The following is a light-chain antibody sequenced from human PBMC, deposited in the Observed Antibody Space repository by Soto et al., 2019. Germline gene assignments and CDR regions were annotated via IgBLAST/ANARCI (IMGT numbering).Light chain of an antibody. Sequence: DIQMTQSPSTLSGSVGDRVTITCRASQTISSWLAWYQQKPGKAPKLLIYKASTLKSGVPSRFSGSGSGTEFTRTISSLQPDDFATYYFQHYNTYSEALGQGTNVELK. CDR3: QHYNTYSEA. V-gene: IGKV1-5*03. CDR1: QTISSW. J-gene: IGKJ1*01. CDR2: KAS.